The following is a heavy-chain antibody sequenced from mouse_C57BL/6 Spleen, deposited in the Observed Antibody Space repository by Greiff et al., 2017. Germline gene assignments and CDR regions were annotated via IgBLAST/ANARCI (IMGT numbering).Heavy chain of an antibody. V-gene: IGHV1-54*01. Sequence: QVQLQQSGAELVRPGTSVKVSCTASGYAFTNYFIEWVKQRPDQGLEWIGVINPGSGGTNYNEKFKGQATLTADKASSTAYMQLSSLTSEDPAVYYCARHGSSRFAYWGQGTLLTVSA. CDR1: GYAFTNYF. CDR2: INPGSGGT. D-gene: IGHD1-1*01. J-gene: IGHJ2*01. CDR3: ARHGSSRFAY.